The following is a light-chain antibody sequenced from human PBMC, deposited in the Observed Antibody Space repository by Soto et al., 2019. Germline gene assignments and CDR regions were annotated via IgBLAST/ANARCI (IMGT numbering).Light chain of an antibody. CDR2: GAF. CDR1: QNVTSRY. CDR3: QHYGTSHT. J-gene: IGKJ2*01. V-gene: IGKV3-20*01. Sequence: EIVLTQSPGTLSLSPGERATPSCRASQNVTSRYLAWYQQKPGQAPRLLIFGAFSRATGIPDRFSGSGSGTDFTLTISRLEPEDFAVYYCQHYGTSHTFGQGTKLE.